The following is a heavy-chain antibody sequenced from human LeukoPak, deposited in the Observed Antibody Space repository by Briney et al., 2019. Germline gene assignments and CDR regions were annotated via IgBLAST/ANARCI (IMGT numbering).Heavy chain of an antibody. Sequence: GEFLKISCKCSGYSFTKYWIGWVRQMPGKGLEWMGIIYPGDSDTRYSPSFQGQVTISADKSISTASLQWSSLKASDTAMYYCARRVVGATYFDYWGQGTLVTVSS. D-gene: IGHD1-26*01. CDR2: IYPGDSDT. CDR3: ARRVVGATYFDY. V-gene: IGHV5-51*01. CDR1: GYSFTKYW. J-gene: IGHJ4*02.